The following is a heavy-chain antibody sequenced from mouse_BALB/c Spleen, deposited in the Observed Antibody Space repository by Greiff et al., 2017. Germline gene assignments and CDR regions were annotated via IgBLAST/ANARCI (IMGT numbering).Heavy chain of an antibody. CDR2: IWSGGST. CDR1: GFSLTSYG. CDR3: AGDRYEAWFAY. V-gene: IGHV2-2*02. J-gene: IGHJ3*01. D-gene: IGHD2-14*01. Sequence: VKVIESGPGLVQPSQSLSITCTVSGFSLTSYGVHWVRQSPGKGLEWLGVIWSGGSTDYNAAFISRLSISKDNSKSQVFFKMNSLQANDTAIYYCAGDRYEAWFAYWGQGTLVTVSA.